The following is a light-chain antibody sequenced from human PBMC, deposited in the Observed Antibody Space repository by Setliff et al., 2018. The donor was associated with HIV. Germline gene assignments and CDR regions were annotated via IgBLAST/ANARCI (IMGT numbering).Light chain of an antibody. V-gene: IGLV1-44*01. J-gene: IGLJ1*01. CDR3: AAWDDTVNGYV. CDR1: RSNIGRNS. CDR2: SNI. Sequence: KRVTISCSGSRSNIGRNSVTWYQQFPGAAPKLLIYSNIQQPSGVPDRFPGSKSGSSASLAISGLQSEDEADYYCAAWDDTVNGYVFGTGTKVTVL.